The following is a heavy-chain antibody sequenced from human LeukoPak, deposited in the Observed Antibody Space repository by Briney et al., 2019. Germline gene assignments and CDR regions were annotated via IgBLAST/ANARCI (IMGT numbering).Heavy chain of an antibody. CDR2: IYYSGST. J-gene: IGHJ4*02. CDR3: ARQGSYGDYFDY. D-gene: IGHD4-17*01. Sequence: SETLSLTCTVSGGSISSYYWSWIRQPPGKGLEWIGYIYYSGSTNYNPSLKSRVTIPVDTSKNQFSLKLSSVTAADTAVYYCARQGSYGDYFDYWGQGTLVTVSS. CDR1: GGSISSYY. V-gene: IGHV4-59*08.